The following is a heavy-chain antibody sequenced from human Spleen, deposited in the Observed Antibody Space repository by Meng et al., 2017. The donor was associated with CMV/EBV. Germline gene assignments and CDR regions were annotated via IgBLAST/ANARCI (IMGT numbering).Heavy chain of an antibody. CDR1: GFIFSSYG. D-gene: IGHD5-12*01. Sequence: GESLKISCAASGFIFSSYGMSWVRQAPGKGLEWVSSISSSGTYIYYADSVKGRFTISRDNSKNTLFLQMNNVRVEDTAVYYCARVDTAYDFPFDYWGQGTLVTVSS. V-gene: IGHV3-21*01. CDR3: ARVDTAYDFPFDY. J-gene: IGHJ4*02. CDR2: ISSSGTYI.